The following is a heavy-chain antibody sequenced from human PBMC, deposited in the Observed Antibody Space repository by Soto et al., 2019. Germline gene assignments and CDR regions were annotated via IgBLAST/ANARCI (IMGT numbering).Heavy chain of an antibody. J-gene: IGHJ5*02. V-gene: IGHV1-69*13. CDR1: GGTFSSYA. CDR3: ARDRTYYYGSGASNWFDP. Sequence: SVKVSCKASGGTFSSYAISWVRQAPGQGLEWMGGIIPIFGTANYAQKFQGRVTITADESTSTAYMELSSLRSEDTAVYYCARDRTYYYGSGASNWFDPWGQGTLVTVSS. D-gene: IGHD3-10*01. CDR2: IIPIFGTA.